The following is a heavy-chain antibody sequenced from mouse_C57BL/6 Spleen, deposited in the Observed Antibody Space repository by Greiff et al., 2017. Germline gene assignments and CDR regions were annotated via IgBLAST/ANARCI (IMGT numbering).Heavy chain of an antibody. J-gene: IGHJ2*01. D-gene: IGHD1-1*01. CDR3: TSTTVVAFDY. V-gene: IGHV1-15*01. CDR1: GYTFTDYE. Sequence: QQSGAELVRPGASVTLSCKASGYTFTDYEMHWVKQTPVHGLEWIGAIDPETGGTAYNQKFKGKAILTADKSSSTAYMELRSLTAEDSAVYYCTSTTVVAFDYWGQGTTLTVSS. CDR2: IDPETGGT.